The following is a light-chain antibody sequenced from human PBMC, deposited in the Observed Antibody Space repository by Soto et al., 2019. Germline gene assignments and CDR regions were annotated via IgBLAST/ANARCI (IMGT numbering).Light chain of an antibody. J-gene: IGKJ1*01. V-gene: IGKV3-15*01. CDR3: QQYGPSPWT. CDR1: QSVSSN. CDR2: GAS. Sequence: EIVMTQSPATLSVSPGERATLSCRASQSVSSNLAWYQQKPGQAPRLLIYGASTRATGIPARFSGSGSGTEFTLTISSLQSEDFAVYYCQQYGPSPWTFGQGTKVEVK.